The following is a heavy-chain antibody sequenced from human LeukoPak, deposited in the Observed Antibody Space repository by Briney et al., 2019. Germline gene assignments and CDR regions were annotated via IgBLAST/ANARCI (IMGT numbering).Heavy chain of an antibody. Sequence: GESLKISCKASGYTFTNDWIGWVRQMPGKGLEWMGIIHPGIYPGDSNTRYSPSFQGQVTFSADKSINTAYLQWSSLKASDTAIYYCARAHDKYHPFDYWGQGTLVTVSS. D-gene: IGHD3-9*01. CDR3: ARAHDKYHPFDY. CDR1: GYTFTNDW. V-gene: IGHV5-51*01. J-gene: IGHJ4*02. CDR2: IHPGIYPGDSNT.